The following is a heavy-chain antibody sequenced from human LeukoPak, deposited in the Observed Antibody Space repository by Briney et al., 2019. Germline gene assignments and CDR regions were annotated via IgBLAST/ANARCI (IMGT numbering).Heavy chain of an antibody. V-gene: IGHV3-23*01. Sequence: GGSLRLCCAASGFAFNTHAMTLGRQAPGKGLGWVSHISARSDVTYYADSVEGRFTISRDNSNNTLFLHMRSLRGEDTAIYFCARSQWDLTYYLGSWGQGTLVAVSS. D-gene: IGHD1-26*01. CDR2: ISARSDVT. CDR1: GFAFNTHA. J-gene: IGHJ4*02. CDR3: ARSQWDLTYYLGS.